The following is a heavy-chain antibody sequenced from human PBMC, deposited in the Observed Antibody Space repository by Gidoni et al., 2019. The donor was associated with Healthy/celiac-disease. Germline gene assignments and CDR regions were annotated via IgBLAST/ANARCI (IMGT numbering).Heavy chain of an antibody. V-gene: IGHV3-21*01. D-gene: IGHD3-22*01. J-gene: IGHJ3*02. Sequence: EVQLVESGGGLVKPGGSLRLSCPASGFTFSSYSMNWVRQAPGKGLEWVSSISSSSSYIYYADSVKGRFTISRDNAKNSLYLQMNSLRAEDTAVYYCARDIWRYYDSSDAFDIWGQGTMVTVSS. CDR2: ISSSSSYI. CDR1: GFTFSSYS. CDR3: ARDIWRYYDSSDAFDI.